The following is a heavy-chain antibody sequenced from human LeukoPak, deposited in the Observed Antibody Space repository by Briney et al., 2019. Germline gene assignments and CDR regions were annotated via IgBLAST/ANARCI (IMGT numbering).Heavy chain of an antibody. V-gene: IGHV1-18*01. CDR1: GYTFTSNG. CDR2: ISTYNGNT. Sequence: ASVKVSCKASGYTFTSNGISWVRQAPGQGLEWMGWISTYNGNTNYAQKLQGRVSMTTDTSTSTAYMELRSLRSDDTAVYYCARSPLAVAGSVFDYWGQGTLVTVSS. CDR3: ARSPLAVAGSVFDY. D-gene: IGHD6-19*01. J-gene: IGHJ4*02.